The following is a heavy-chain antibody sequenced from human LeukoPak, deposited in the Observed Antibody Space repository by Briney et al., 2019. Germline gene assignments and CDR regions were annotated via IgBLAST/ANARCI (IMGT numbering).Heavy chain of an antibody. Sequence: SETLSLTCTVSGGSISSGGYYWSWIRQHPGKGLEWIGYIYYSGSTHYNPSLKSRVTISVDTSKNQFSLKLSSVTAADTAVYYCARVLSGVPPGPYYYGMDVWGQGTTVTVSS. D-gene: IGHD1-14*01. J-gene: IGHJ6*02. CDR2: IYYSGST. V-gene: IGHV4-31*03. CDR1: GGSISSGGYY. CDR3: ARVLSGVPPGPYYYGMDV.